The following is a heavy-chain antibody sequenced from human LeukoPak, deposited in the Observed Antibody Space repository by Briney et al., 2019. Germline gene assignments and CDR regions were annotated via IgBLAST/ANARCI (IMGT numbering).Heavy chain of an antibody. J-gene: IGHJ3*02. Sequence: PGRSLRLSCAASGFTFSSYAMHWVRQAPGKGLEWVAVISYDGSNKYYADSVKGRFTISRDNSKNTLYLQMNSLRAEDTAVYYCARDNYRWIFGSAFDIWGQGTMVTVSS. CDR1: GFTFSSYA. CDR3: ARDNYRWIFGSAFDI. D-gene: IGHD3-3*01. CDR2: ISYDGSNK. V-gene: IGHV3-30-3*01.